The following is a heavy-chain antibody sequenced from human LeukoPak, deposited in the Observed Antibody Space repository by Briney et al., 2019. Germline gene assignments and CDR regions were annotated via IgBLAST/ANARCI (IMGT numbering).Heavy chain of an antibody. CDR3: ARHLIGIWFGDLNWFDP. J-gene: IGHJ5*02. CDR1: GGSISSSSYY. Sequence: SETLSLTCTVSGGSISSSSYYWGWIRQPPGKGLEWIGSIYYSGSTYYNPSLKSRVTISVDTSKNQFSLKLSSVTAADTAVYYCARHLIGIWFGDLNWFDPWGQGTLVTVSS. D-gene: IGHD3-10*01. CDR2: IYYSGST. V-gene: IGHV4-39*01.